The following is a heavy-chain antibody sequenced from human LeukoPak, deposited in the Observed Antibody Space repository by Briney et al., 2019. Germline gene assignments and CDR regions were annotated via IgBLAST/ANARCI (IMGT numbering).Heavy chain of an antibody. V-gene: IGHV5-51*01. CDR1: GYSFTTYW. J-gene: IGHJ4*02. Sequence: GESLKISCKASGYSFTTYWIGWLRQMPGKGLEWMGIIYPGDSDTRYSPSFQGQVTISADKSISTAYLQWSSLKASDTAMYYCARCPYYICDYWGQGTLVTVSS. CDR3: ARCPYYICDY. CDR2: IYPGDSDT. D-gene: IGHD1-26*01.